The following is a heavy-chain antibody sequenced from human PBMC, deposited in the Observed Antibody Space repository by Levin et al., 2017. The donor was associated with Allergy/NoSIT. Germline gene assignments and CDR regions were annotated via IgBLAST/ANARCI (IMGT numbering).Heavy chain of an antibody. D-gene: IGHD3-22*01. CDR2: IIPIFGTA. Sequence: SVKVSCKASGGTFSSYAISWVRQAPGQGLEWMGGIIPIFGTANYAQKFQGRVTITADKSTSTAYMELSSLRSEDTAVYYCARSLFYDSSGYPSSYYYYGMDVWGQGTTVTVSS. V-gene: IGHV1-69*06. CDR1: GGTFSSYA. CDR3: ARSLFYDSSGYPSSYYYYGMDV. J-gene: IGHJ6*02.